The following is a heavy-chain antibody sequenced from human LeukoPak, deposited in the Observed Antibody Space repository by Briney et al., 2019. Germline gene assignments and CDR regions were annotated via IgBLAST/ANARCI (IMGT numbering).Heavy chain of an antibody. CDR1: GFTFSSYA. D-gene: IGHD4-11*01. V-gene: IGHV3-23*01. J-gene: IGHJ4*02. CDR2: ISGSGGST. CDR3: ARVRGGPTTD. Sequence: PGGSLRLSCAASGFTFSSYAMSWVRQAPGKGLEWVSAISGSGGSTYYADSVKGRFTISRDNAKNSPYLQMNSLRAEDTAVYYCARVRGGPTTDWGQGTLVTVSS.